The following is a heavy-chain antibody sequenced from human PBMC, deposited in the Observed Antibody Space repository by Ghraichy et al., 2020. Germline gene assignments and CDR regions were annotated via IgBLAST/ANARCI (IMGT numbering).Heavy chain of an antibody. CDR1: GFTFSDYW. D-gene: IGHD1/OR15-1a*01. J-gene: IGHJ4*02. Sequence: GESLNISCTTSGFTFSDYWMTWVRQAPGKGLEWVANVNRAGGETYYVDSVKGRFTISRDNAKTSLYLQMNSLTTADTALYYCARGDGNNAEAALWGQGTLVAVSS. V-gene: IGHV3-7*01. CDR3: ARGDGNNAEAAL. CDR2: VNRAGGET.